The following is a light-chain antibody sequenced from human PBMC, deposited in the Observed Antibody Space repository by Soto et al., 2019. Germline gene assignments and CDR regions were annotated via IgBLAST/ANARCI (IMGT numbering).Light chain of an antibody. CDR2: DAS. V-gene: IGKV3-11*01. Sequence: EIVLTQSPATLSLSPGERATLSCRASQSVSSYLAWYQQKPGQAPRLLIYDASNRATGIPARFSGSGSGTDFTLAISSLEPEDFAVYYCQQHWTFGQGTKVDIK. J-gene: IGKJ1*01. CDR3: QQHWT. CDR1: QSVSSY.